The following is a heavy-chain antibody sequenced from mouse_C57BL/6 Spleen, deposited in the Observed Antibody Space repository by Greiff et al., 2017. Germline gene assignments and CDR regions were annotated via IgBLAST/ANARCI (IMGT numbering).Heavy chain of an antibody. V-gene: IGHV1-4*01. J-gene: IGHJ2*01. D-gene: IGHD1-1*02. CDR2: INPSSGYT. Sequence: HVQLQQSGAELARPGASVKMSCKASGYTFTSYTMHWVKQRPGQGLEWIGYINPSSGYTKYNQKFKDKATLTADKSSSTAYMQLSSLTSEDSAVYYCARSGVVGPHFDYWGQGTTLTVSS. CDR3: ARSGVVGPHFDY. CDR1: GYTFTSYT.